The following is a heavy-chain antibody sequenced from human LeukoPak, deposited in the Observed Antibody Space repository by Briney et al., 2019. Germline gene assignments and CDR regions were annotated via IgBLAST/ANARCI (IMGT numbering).Heavy chain of an antibody. V-gene: IGHV3-21*01. CDR1: GFTFSSYS. CDR2: ISSSSSYI. D-gene: IGHD6-13*01. CDR3: ARVPGRYSSSWYGPEGWTA. J-gene: IGHJ6*02. Sequence: GGSLRLSCAASGFTFSSYSMNWVRQAPGKGLEWVSSISSSSSYIYYADSVKGRFTISRDNAKNSLYLQMNSLRAEDTAVYYCARVPGRYSSSWYGPEGWTAWGQGTTVTVSS.